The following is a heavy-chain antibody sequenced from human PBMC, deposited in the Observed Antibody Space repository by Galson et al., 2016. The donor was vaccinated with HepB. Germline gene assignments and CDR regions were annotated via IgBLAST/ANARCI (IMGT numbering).Heavy chain of an antibody. D-gene: IGHD2/OR15-2a*01. CDR1: GFTFSGHA. V-gene: IGHV3-23*01. J-gene: IGHJ4*02. Sequence: SLRLSCAASGFTFSGHAMTWVRQAPGKGLERVSGISGSGGITYYADSVKGRFTISRDNSKNTLYLQMNSLRDEDTAVYYCAKDEIGDFPDYFDYWGQGTLVTVSS. CDR3: AKDEIGDFPDYFDY. CDR2: ISGSGGIT.